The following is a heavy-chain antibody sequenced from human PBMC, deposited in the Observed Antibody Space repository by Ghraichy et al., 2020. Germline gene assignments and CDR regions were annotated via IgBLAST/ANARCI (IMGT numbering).Heavy chain of an antibody. CDR2: INHSGST. CDR1: GGSFSGYY. Sequence: SETLSLTCAVYGGSFSGYYWSWIRQPPGEELEWIGEINHSGSTNYNPSLKSRVTISVDTSKNQFSLKLSSVTAADTAVYYCARSGIFGVVIPSWDLRYWGQGTLVTVSS. D-gene: IGHD3-3*01. CDR3: ARSGIFGVVIPSWDLRY. J-gene: IGHJ4*02. V-gene: IGHV4-34*01.